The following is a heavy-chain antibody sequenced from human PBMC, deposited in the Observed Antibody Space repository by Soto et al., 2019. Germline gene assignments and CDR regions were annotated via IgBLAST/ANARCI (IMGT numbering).Heavy chain of an antibody. J-gene: IGHJ6*02. Sequence: EVQLVESGGGLVQPGGSLRLSCAASGFTFSSYWMSWVRQAPGKGLEWVANIKQDGSEKYYVDSVKGRFTISRDYAKNYLYLQMTSLRAEDTAVYYCARDPSIVLVPAATYYYYYYGMDVWGQGTTVTVSS. CDR2: IKQDGSEK. V-gene: IGHV3-7*01. CDR1: GFTFSSYW. CDR3: ARDPSIVLVPAATYYYYYYGMDV. D-gene: IGHD2-2*01.